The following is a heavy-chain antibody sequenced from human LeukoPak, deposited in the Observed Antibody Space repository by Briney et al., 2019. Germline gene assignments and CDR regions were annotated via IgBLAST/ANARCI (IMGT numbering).Heavy chain of an antibody. Sequence: SETLSLTCTVSGASISSSSFCWGWIRQPPGKGLEWIGTIYYSGSTYYNPSLKSRVTISVDTSKNQFSLKLSSVTAADTAVYYCARDLVVPAAISWFDPWGQGTLVTVSS. CDR3: ARDLVVPAAISWFDP. CDR1: GASISSSSFC. D-gene: IGHD2-2*02. J-gene: IGHJ5*02. CDR2: IYYSGST. V-gene: IGHV4-39*02.